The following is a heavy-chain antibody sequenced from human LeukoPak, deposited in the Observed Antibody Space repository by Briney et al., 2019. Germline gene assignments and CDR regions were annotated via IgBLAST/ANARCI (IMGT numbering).Heavy chain of an antibody. CDR1: GYIFASYW. D-gene: IGHD2-2*01. CDR2: IYPGDSDT. V-gene: IGHV5-51*01. Sequence: HGESLKISCKASGYIFASYWVGWVRQMPGKGLESMGIIYPGDSDTRYSPSFQGQVTISADKSTRTAYLHWSSLKASDTAIYYCAALLLPAKYNAFDLWGQGTRVTVSS. CDR3: AALLLPAKYNAFDL. J-gene: IGHJ3*01.